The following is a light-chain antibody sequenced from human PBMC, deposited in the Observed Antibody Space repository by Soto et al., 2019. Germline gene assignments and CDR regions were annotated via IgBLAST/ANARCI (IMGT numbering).Light chain of an antibody. CDR2: GAS. J-gene: IGKJ1*01. CDR1: QSVSSY. CDR3: QQYNNWPGGT. V-gene: IGKV3-15*01. Sequence: EIVLTQSPATLSLSPGERATLSCRASQSVSSYLSWYQQKPGQAARLLIYGASTRATGSTARFSGSGAGTEFTITISSMQSEDFAVYYCQQYNNWPGGTFGQGTKVDIK.